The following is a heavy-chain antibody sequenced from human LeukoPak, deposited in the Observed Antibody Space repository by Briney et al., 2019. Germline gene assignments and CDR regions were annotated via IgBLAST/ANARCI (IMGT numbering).Heavy chain of an antibody. D-gene: IGHD2-15*01. V-gene: IGHV4-59*12. CDR3: AREGRCSGGSCYTPPIGVDY. J-gene: IGHJ4*02. Sequence: KPSETLSLTCTVSGGSISSYYWSWIRQPPGKGLEWIGYIYYSGSTNYNPSLKSRVTISVDTSKNQFSLKLSSVTAADTAVYYCAREGRCSGGSCYTPPIGVDYWGQGTLVTVSS. CDR2: IYYSGST. CDR1: GGSISSYY.